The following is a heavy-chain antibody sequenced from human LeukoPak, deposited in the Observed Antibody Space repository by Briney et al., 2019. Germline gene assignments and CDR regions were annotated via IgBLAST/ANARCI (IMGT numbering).Heavy chain of an antibody. V-gene: IGHV4-34*01. J-gene: IGHJ4*02. CDR3: ARGLEITIFGVGPFDY. D-gene: IGHD3-3*01. CDR1: GGSFSGYY. Sequence: SETLSLTCAVYGGSFSGYYWSWIRQPPGKGLEWIGEINHSGSTNYNPSLKSRVTISVDTSKNQFSLKLSSVTAADTAVYYCARGLEITIFGVGPFDYWGQGTLVTVSS. CDR2: INHSGST.